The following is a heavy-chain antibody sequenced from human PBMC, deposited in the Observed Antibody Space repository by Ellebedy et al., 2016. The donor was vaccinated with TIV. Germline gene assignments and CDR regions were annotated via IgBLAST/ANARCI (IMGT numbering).Heavy chain of an antibody. V-gene: IGHV3-33*08. CDR1: GFTFSSYG. D-gene: IGHD3-3*01. Sequence: GESLKISCAASGFTFSSYGMHWVRQAPGKGLEGVAVIWYDGSNKYYVDSVKGRFTISRDNSKNTLYLQMNSLRAEDTAVYYCARDRFVLRFLEWLTPSPYYYGMDVWGQGTTVTVSS. CDR3: ARDRFVLRFLEWLTPSPYYYGMDV. CDR2: IWYDGSNK. J-gene: IGHJ6*02.